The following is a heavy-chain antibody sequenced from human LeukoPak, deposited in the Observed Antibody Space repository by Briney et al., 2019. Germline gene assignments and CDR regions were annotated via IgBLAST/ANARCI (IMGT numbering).Heavy chain of an antibody. CDR2: ISRDGRTT. V-gene: IGHV3-74*01. D-gene: IGHD5-18*01. CDR1: GFTFSSHW. J-gene: IGHJ4*02. CDR3: ASDTVDTALGIDY. Sequence: GGSLRLSCAASGFTFSSHWMHWVRQAPGKGLVWVSRISRDGRTTNYADSVKGRFTISRDNAKNTLYLQMNSLRAEDTAVYYCASDTVDTALGIDYWGQGILVTVSS.